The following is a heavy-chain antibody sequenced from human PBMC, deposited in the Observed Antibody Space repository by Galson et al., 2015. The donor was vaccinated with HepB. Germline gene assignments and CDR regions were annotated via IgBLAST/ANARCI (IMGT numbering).Heavy chain of an antibody. CDR3: ARDAGQDTGWVDS. Sequence: SLRLSCAASGFRFSSYGMHWVRQAPGKGLQWVAVLWSDGSDGYYADSVRGRFTISRDNSKNTVDLQMNSLTAEDTAVYYCARDAGQDTGWVDSWGQGTLVVVSS. CDR2: LWSDGSDG. J-gene: IGHJ5*01. D-gene: IGHD1-1*01. V-gene: IGHV3-33*01. CDR1: GFRFSSYG.